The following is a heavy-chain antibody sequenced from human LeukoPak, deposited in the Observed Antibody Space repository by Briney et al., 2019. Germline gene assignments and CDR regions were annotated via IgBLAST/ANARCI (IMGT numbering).Heavy chain of an antibody. D-gene: IGHD1-1*01. V-gene: IGHV3-53*01. CDR1: GFTVSSNY. J-gene: IGHJ4*02. Sequence: GGSLRLSCAASGFTVSSNYMSWVRQAPGKGLEWVSVIYGGGTTYYADSVKGRFTISRDNSKNTLYLQMNSLRAEDTAVYYCARERQLERLAFGKEGSAFDYWGQGTLVTVSS. CDR2: IYGGGTT. CDR3: ARERQLERLAFGKEGSAFDY.